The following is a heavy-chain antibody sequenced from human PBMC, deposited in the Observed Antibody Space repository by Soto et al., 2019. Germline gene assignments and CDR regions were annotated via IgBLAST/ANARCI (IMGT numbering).Heavy chain of an antibody. J-gene: IGHJ4*02. CDR1: GFTFSSYA. D-gene: IGHD6-19*01. V-gene: IGHV3-23*01. Sequence: EVQLLESGGGLVQPGGSLRLSCAASGFTFSSYAMSWVRQAPGKGLEWVSAISGSGGSTYYADSVKGRFTISRDNSKNTLYLQMNSLRAEDTAAYYCAKARRKQWLDPLEGDYWGQGTLVTVSS. CDR2: ISGSGGST. CDR3: AKARRKQWLDPLEGDY.